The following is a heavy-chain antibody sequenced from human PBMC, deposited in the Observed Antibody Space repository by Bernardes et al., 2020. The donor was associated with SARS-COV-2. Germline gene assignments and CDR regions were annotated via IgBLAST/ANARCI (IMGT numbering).Heavy chain of an antibody. CDR2: IYYSGGT. Sequence: SETLSLTCTVSGGSISGYYWSWIRQPPGKGLEWIGYIYYSGGTNYNPSLKSRVTISVDTSKNQFSLKLSSVTAEDTAVYYCARAAQWLVLYLDYWSQGTLVTVSS. V-gene: IGHV4-59*01. CDR1: GGSISGYY. J-gene: IGHJ4*02. D-gene: IGHD6-19*01. CDR3: ARAAQWLVLYLDY.